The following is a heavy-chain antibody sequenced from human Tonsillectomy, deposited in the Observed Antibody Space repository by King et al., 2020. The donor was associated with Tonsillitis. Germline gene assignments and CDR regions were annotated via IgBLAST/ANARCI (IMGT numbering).Heavy chain of an antibody. CDR2: ISYDGSNK. D-gene: IGHD3-3*01. J-gene: IGHJ4*02. V-gene: IGHV3-30*01. CDR1: GFTFSSYA. CDR3: ASFGREVLDY. Sequence: VQLVESGGGVVQPGRSLRLSCAASGFTFSSYAMHWVRQAPGKGLEWVAVISYDGSNKYYADSVKGRFTISSDNSKNTLYLQMNSLRAEDTAVYYCASFGREVLDYWGQGTLVTVSS.